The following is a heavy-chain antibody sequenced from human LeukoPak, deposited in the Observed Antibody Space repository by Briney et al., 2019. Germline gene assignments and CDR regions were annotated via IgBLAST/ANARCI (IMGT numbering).Heavy chain of an antibody. D-gene: IGHD6-19*01. V-gene: IGHV3-7*05. J-gene: IGHJ4*02. Sequence: GGSLILSCAASVFTFSNYWMRSVRQAPGKGLEWVANMDQEGSEKYYVDSVKGRFTISRDNAKNSLYLQMNILRAEDTAMYYCARAGYRSGWFANDWGQGTLITVSS. CDR3: ARAGYRSGWFAND. CDR2: MDQEGSEK. CDR1: VFTFSNYW.